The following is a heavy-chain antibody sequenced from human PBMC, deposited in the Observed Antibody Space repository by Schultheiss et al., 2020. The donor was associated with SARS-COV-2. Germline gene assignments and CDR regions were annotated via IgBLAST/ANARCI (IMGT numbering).Heavy chain of an antibody. CDR3: ASRAYNYDGSGCY. J-gene: IGHJ4*02. CDR1: GGSISSYY. CDR2: IYYSGST. V-gene: IGHV4-59*08. D-gene: IGHD3-22*01. Sequence: SQTLSLTCTVSGGSISSYYWSWIRQPPGKGLEWIGYIYYSGSTNYNPSLKSRVTISVDTSKNQFSLKLSSVTGADTAVYYCASRAYNYDGSGCYWGQGTLVTVSS.